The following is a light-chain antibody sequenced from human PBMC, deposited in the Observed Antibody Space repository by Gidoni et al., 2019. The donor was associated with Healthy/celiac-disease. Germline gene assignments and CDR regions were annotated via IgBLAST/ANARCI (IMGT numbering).Light chain of an antibody. Sequence: EIVLTQPPGTLSLSPGERATLSCRASQSVSSSYLAWYQQKPGQAPRLLIYGASSRATGIPDRFSGSGSGTDFTLTISRLEPEDFAVYYCQQYGSSQTFGQGTKLEIK. V-gene: IGKV3-20*01. CDR2: GAS. CDR3: QQYGSSQT. CDR1: QSVSSSY. J-gene: IGKJ2*01.